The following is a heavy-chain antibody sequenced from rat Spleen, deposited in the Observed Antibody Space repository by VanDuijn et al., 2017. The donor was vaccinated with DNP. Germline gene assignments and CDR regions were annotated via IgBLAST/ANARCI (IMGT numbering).Heavy chain of an antibody. V-gene: IGHV5-17*01. J-gene: IGHJ2*01. CDR3: ARTGSYFDY. CDR2: IIYDGSST. CDR1: GFTFSDCA. Sequence: EVQLVESGGGLVQPGNSLKLSCAASGFTFSDCAMAWVRQSPKKGLEWVATIIYDGSSTYYRDSVKGRFTISRDNAKSTLYLQMDSLRSEDTATYYCARTGSYFDYWGQGVMVTVSS. D-gene: IGHD5-1*01.